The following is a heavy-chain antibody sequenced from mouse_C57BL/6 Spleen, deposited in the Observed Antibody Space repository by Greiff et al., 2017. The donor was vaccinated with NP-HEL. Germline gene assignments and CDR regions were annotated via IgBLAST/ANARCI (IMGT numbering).Heavy chain of an antibody. V-gene: IGHV2-6*01. D-gene: IGHD3-3*01. Sequence: VKVVESGPGLVAPSQSLSITCTVSGFSLTSYGVDWVRQSPGKGLEWLGVIWGVGSTNYNSALKSRLSISKDNSKSQVFLKMNSLQTDDTAMYYCASVRAGTGEAYWGQGTLVTVSA. CDR2: IWGVGST. CDR3: ASVRAGTGEAY. CDR1: GFSLTSYG. J-gene: IGHJ3*01.